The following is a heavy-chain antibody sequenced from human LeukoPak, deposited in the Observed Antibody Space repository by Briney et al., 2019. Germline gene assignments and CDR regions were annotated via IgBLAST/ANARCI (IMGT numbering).Heavy chain of an antibody. J-gene: IGHJ4*02. CDR2: TYYRSKWSS. D-gene: IGHD5-18*01. Sequence: SQTLSLTCAISGDSVSSNSAAWNWIRQSPSRGLEWLGRTYYRSKWSSGYAESVKSRVTINPDTSKNQFSLKLSSVTAADTAVYYCARVWGNSYMMYCFDYWGQGTLVTVSS. CDR3: ARVWGNSYMMYCFDY. CDR1: GDSVSSNSAA. V-gene: IGHV6-1*01.